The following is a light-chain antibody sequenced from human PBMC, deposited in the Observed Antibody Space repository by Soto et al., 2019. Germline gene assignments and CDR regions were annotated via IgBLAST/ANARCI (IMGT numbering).Light chain of an antibody. Sequence: QSVLIQPRSVSGSPGQSVSISCTGTSSDIGAYIYVSWYQQHPGKVPKLLLYDVSQRPSGVPDRFSASRSGNTASLTISGLQAEDEADYYCCSYAGSYTYVFGTGTKLTVL. V-gene: IGLV2-11*01. J-gene: IGLJ1*01. CDR1: SSDIGAYIY. CDR3: CSYAGSYTYV. CDR2: DVS.